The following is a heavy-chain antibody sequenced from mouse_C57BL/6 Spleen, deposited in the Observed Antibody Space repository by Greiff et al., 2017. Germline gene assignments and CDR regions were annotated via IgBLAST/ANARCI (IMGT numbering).Heavy chain of an antibody. CDR1: GYTFTDYY. J-gene: IGHJ4*01. V-gene: IGHV1-26*01. Sequence: EVQLQQSGPELVKPGASVKISCKASGYTFTDYYMNWVKPSHGKSLEWIGDINPNNGGTSYNQKFKGKATLTVDKSSSTAYMELRSLTSEDSAVYYCARPSYYGSSYFYAMDYWGQGTSVTVSS. CDR2: INPNNGGT. CDR3: ARPSYYGSSYFYAMDY. D-gene: IGHD1-1*01.